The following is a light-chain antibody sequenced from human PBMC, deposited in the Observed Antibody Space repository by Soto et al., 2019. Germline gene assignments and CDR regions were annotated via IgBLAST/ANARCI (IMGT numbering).Light chain of an antibody. CDR3: LQDYSYPRT. V-gene: IGKV1-6*01. Sequence: AIQMTQSPSSLSASVGDRVIITCRASQAMRTELGWYQQRPGKAPKLLIYGTSNLQSGVPSRFSGSGSGTDFTLTINGLQPEDFATFYCLQDYSYPRTFGQGTKVDVK. CDR2: GTS. J-gene: IGKJ1*01. CDR1: QAMRTE.